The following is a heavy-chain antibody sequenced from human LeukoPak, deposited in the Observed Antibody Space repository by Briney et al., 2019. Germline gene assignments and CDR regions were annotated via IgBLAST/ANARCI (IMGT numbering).Heavy chain of an antibody. V-gene: IGHV3-21*01. Sequence: GGSLRLSCAASGFTFSSYSMNWVRQAPGKGLEWVSSISSSSSYIYYADSVKGRFTISRDNAKNSLYLQMNSLRAEDTAVYYCARDWRATYYYDSSGYYYFDYWGQGTLVTVSS. D-gene: IGHD3-22*01. CDR2: ISSSSSYI. CDR1: GFTFSSYS. J-gene: IGHJ4*02. CDR3: ARDWRATYYYDSSGYYYFDY.